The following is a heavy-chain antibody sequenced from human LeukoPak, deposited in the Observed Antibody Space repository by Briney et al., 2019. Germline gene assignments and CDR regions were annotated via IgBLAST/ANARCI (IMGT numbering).Heavy chain of an antibody. CDR1: GFTLSKAW. CDR3: ARRAGAYSHPYDY. Sequence: GGSLRLSCAASGFTLSKAWMSWVRQAPGKGLEWVGRIKSRTDGGTTEYVAPVKGRFTISRDNSKNTLYLQMNSLRAEDTAVYYCARRAGAYSHPYDYWGQGTLVTVSS. CDR2: IKSRTDGGTT. V-gene: IGHV3-15*01. J-gene: IGHJ4*02. D-gene: IGHD4/OR15-4a*01.